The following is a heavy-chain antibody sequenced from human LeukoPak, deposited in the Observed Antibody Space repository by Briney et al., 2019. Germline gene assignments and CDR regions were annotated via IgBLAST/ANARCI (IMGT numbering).Heavy chain of an antibody. CDR3: ATYRQVLLPFES. J-gene: IGHJ4*02. CDR2: IFPSGGEI. V-gene: IGHV3-23*01. Sequence: DPGGSLRLSCAASGFTFSTFAMIWVRQPPGKGLEWVSSIFPSGGEIHYADSVRGRFTISRENSKSTLSLQMNSLRAEDTAIYYCATYRQVLLPFESWGQGTLVTVSS. D-gene: IGHD2-8*02. CDR1: GFTFSTFA.